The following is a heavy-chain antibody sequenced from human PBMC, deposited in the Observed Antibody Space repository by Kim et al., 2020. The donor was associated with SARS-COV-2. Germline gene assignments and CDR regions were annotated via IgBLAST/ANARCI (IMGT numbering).Heavy chain of an antibody. CDR3: AQGGPLYGDYSDY. Sequence: GGSLRLSCAASGFTFSSYSMNWVRQAPGKGLEWVSSISSSSSYIYYADSVKGRFTISRDNAKNSLYLQMNSLRAEDTAVYYCAQGGPLYGDYSDYWGQGTLVTVSS. V-gene: IGHV3-21*01. CDR1: GFTFSSYS. D-gene: IGHD4-17*01. J-gene: IGHJ4*02. CDR2: ISSSSSYI.